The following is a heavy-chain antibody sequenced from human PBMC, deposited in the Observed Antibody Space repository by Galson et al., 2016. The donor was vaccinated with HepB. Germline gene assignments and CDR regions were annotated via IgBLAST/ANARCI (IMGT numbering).Heavy chain of an antibody. CDR3: ARDKGEAAAGRGNFDY. CDR2: IYDTGST. J-gene: IGHJ4*02. V-gene: IGHV4-59*01. Sequence: ETLSLTCTVSGGSISSYYWSWIRQPPGKGLEWIGYIYDTGSTIYNPSLKSRVTISVDTSKNQFSLKLRSVTAADAAVYYCARDKGEAAAGRGNFDYWGQGTLVTVSS. D-gene: IGHD6-25*01. CDR1: GGSISSYY.